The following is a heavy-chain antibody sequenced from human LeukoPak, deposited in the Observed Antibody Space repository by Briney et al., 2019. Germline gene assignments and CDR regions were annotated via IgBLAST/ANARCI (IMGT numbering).Heavy chain of an antibody. CDR1: GGSISSYY. J-gene: IGHJ3*02. Sequence: PSETLSLTCTVSGGSISSYYWSWIRQPPGKGLEWIGYIYYSGSTNYNPSLKSRVTISVDKSKNQFSLKLSSVTAADTAVYYCARDFYDSSGYYDAFDIWGQGTMVTVSS. V-gene: IGHV4-59*12. CDR2: IYYSGST. CDR3: ARDFYDSSGYYDAFDI. D-gene: IGHD3-22*01.